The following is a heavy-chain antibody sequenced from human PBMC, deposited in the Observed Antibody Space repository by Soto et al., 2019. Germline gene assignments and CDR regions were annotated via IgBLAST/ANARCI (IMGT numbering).Heavy chain of an antibody. Sequence: ASVKVSCKASGYTFTSYYMHWVRQAPGQGLEWMGIINPSGGSTSYAQKFQGRVTMTRDTSTSTVYMELSSLRSEDTAVYYCARDQTHSSGWYGGGFDYWGQGTLVTVSS. CDR1: GYTFTSYY. CDR2: INPSGGST. J-gene: IGHJ4*02. D-gene: IGHD6-19*01. V-gene: IGHV1-46*01. CDR3: ARDQTHSSGWYGGGFDY.